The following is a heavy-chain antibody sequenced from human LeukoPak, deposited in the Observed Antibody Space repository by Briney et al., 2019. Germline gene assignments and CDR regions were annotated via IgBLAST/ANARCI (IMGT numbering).Heavy chain of an antibody. Sequence: GGSLRLSCAASGFSFSSYSMNWVRQAPGKGLEWVPSISGSSTYIFYADSVKGRFTISKDDARNSLYLQMNSLRAEDTAVYYCAKFETRGNTDFDYWGQGTLVTVSS. J-gene: IGHJ4*02. CDR2: ISGSSTYI. CDR3: AKFETRGNTDFDY. V-gene: IGHV3-21*01. D-gene: IGHD2/OR15-2a*01. CDR1: GFSFSSYS.